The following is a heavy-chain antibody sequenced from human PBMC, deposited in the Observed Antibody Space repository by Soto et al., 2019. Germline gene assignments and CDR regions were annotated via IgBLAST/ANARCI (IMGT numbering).Heavy chain of an antibody. J-gene: IGHJ5*02. D-gene: IGHD2-21*02. CDR1: GYTFTSYG. Sequence: ASVKVSCKASGYTFTSYGISWVRQAPGQGLEWMGWISAYNGNTNYAQKLQGRVTMTTDTSTSTAYMELRSLRSDDTAVYYCARGLCGGDCYSGNWFDPWGQGTLVTVSS. CDR2: ISAYNGNT. CDR3: ARGLCGGDCYSGNWFDP. V-gene: IGHV1-18*01.